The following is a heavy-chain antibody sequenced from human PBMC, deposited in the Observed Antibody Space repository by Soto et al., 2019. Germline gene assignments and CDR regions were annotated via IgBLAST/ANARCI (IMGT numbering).Heavy chain of an antibody. CDR2: INPNSGGT. V-gene: IGHV1-2*04. J-gene: IGHJ6*02. D-gene: IGHD3-9*01. CDR1: GYTFTGYY. Sequence: GSVKVSCKASGYTFTGYYMHWVRQAPGQGLEWMGWINPNSGGTNYAQKFQGWVTMTRDTSISTAYMELSRLRSDDTAVYYCARGPVLRYFDWLPSYYYYGMDVWGQGTTVTVSS. CDR3: ARGPVLRYFDWLPSYYYYGMDV.